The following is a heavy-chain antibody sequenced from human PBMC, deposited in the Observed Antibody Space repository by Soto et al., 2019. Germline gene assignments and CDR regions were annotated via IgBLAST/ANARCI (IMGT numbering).Heavy chain of an antibody. V-gene: IGHV3-74*01. CDR1: GFTFSSYW. CDR3: ARGSPRSCSGGSCYSGSEVPLFDY. J-gene: IGHJ4*02. CDR2: INSDGSST. Sequence: GGSLRLSCAASGFTFSSYWMHWVRQAPGKGLVWVSRINSDGSSTSYADSVKGRFTISRDNAKNSLYLQMNSLRAEDTAVYYCARGSPRSCSGGSCYSGSEVPLFDYWGQGTLVTVSS. D-gene: IGHD2-15*01.